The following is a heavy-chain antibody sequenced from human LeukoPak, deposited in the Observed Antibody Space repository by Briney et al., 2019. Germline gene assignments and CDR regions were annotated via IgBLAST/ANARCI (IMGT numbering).Heavy chain of an antibody. CDR3: ARDRPTGATRLFVVQ. J-gene: IGHJ4*02. D-gene: IGHD3-3*01. CDR1: GCTFSSYS. V-gene: IGHV3-21*01. Sequence: GGTLRLSCAASGCTFSSYSMTWVRQAPGKGLEWVSCMSSGSRYIYYADSVRGRLPISRQNAKTSLHLLMNSLSAEHTAVYYCARDRPTGATRLFVVQWGQGTLVTVSS. CDR2: MSSGSRYI.